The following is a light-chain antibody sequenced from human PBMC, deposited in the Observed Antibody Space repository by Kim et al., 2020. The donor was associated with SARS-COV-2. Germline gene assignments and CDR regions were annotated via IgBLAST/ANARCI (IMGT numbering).Light chain of an antibody. V-gene: IGLV3-19*01. Sequence: SSELTQDPAVSVALGQTIRITCQGDSPRNYYASWYQQKPGQAPVLVIYGKNNRPSGIPDRFSGSISGTPASLTITGAQAEDEADYYCNSRDSSGNHYVFGTGTKVTVL. CDR1: SPRNYY. CDR3: NSRDSSGNHYV. J-gene: IGLJ1*01. CDR2: GKN.